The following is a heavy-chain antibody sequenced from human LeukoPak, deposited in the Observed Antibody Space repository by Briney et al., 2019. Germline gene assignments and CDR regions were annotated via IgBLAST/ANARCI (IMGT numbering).Heavy chain of an antibody. V-gene: IGHV3-48*03. CDR2: ISSSGSTI. CDR3: ASYPPYYYDSSGSSYFDY. D-gene: IGHD3-22*01. CDR1: GFTFSSYE. J-gene: IGHJ4*02. Sequence: PGGSLRLSCAASGFTFSSYEMNWVRQAPGKGLEWVSYISSSGSTIYYADSVKGRFTISRDNAKNSLYLQMNSLRAEDTAVYYCASYPPYYYDSSGSSYFDYWGQGTLVTVSS.